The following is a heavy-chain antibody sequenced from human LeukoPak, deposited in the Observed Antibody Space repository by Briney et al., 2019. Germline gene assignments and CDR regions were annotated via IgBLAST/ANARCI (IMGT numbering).Heavy chain of an antibody. J-gene: IGHJ4*02. D-gene: IGHD4-23*01. Sequence: GGSLRLSCAASGFTFSSYGMHWVRQAPGKGLEWVAFIRYDGSNKYYADSVKGRLTISRDNSKNTLYLQMNSLRAEDTAVYYCAKEDYGGNEGLIDYWGQGTLVTVSS. CDR2: IRYDGSNK. V-gene: IGHV3-30*02. CDR1: GFTFSSYG. CDR3: AKEDYGGNEGLIDY.